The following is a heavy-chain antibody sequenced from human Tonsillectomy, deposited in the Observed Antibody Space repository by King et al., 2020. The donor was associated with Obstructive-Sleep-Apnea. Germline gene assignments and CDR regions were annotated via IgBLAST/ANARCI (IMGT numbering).Heavy chain of an antibody. D-gene: IGHD5-24*01. CDR1: GCAISSINW. J-gene: IGHJ6*02. CDR2: IHHSGST. CDR3: ARVTWRPYYYGMDV. Sequence: QLQESGPGLVKPSGTLSLTCAVSGCAISSINWWSWVRQPPGKGLRWIWGIHHSGSTHYNPSLQSRVTISVDKSKNQISLKLTSVTAADTAVYYCARVTWRPYYYGMDVWSQGTTVTVSS. V-gene: IGHV4-4*02.